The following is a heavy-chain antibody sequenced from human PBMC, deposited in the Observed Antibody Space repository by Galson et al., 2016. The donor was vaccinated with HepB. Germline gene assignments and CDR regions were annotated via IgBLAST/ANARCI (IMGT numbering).Heavy chain of an antibody. CDR3: ANLGSGSFRWYFYGMEV. Sequence: SLRLSCAASGLTFSNFAMTWVRQAPGKGLEWISGISGKGDSTYYADSVKGRFTVSRDNSKNTLHLHMNSLRVDDTAVYYCANLGSGSFRWYFYGMEVWGKGTTVTVPS. D-gene: IGHD3-10*01. J-gene: IGHJ6*04. V-gene: IGHV3-23*01. CDR2: ISGKGDST. CDR1: GLTFSNFA.